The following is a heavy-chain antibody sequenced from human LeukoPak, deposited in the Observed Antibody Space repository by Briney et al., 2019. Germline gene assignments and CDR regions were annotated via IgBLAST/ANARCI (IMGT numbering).Heavy chain of an antibody. CDR3: ATPAAGDLFRFSTPGQGAFDI. CDR2: IIPIFGTA. CDR1: GGTFSSYA. D-gene: IGHD4-17*01. J-gene: IGHJ3*02. V-gene: IGHV1-69*13. Sequence: SVKVSCKASGGTFSSYAISWVRQAPGQGLEWMGGIIPIFGTANYAQKFQGRVTITADESTSTAYMELSSLRSEDTAVYYCATPAAGDLFRFSTPGQGAFDIWGQGTMVTVSS.